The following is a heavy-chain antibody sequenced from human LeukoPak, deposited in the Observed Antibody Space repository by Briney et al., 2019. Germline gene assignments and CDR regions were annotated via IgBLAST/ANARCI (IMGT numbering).Heavy chain of an antibody. CDR3: AKRARGVIISDIDY. CDR1: GFTFSSYS. Sequence: GGSLRLSCAASGFTFSSYSMNWVRQAPGKGLEWVSAISGSGGSTYYADSVKGRFTISRDNSKNTLYLQMNSLRAEDTAVYYCAKRARGVIISDIDYWGQGTLVTVSS. D-gene: IGHD3-10*01. J-gene: IGHJ4*02. V-gene: IGHV3-23*01. CDR2: ISGSGGST.